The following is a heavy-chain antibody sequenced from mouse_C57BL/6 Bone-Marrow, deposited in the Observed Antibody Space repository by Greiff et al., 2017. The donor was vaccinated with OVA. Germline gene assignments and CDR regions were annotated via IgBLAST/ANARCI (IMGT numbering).Heavy chain of an antibody. CDR1: GFNIKDDS. CDR2: IDPENGDT. V-gene: IGHV14-4*01. J-gene: IGHJ2*01. CDR3: TTKNYFDY. Sequence: EVQLQQSGAELVRPGASVKLSCTASGFNIKDDSMHWVKQRPEQGLEWIGWIDPENGDTEYASKFQGKATITADTSSNTAYLQLSSLTSEDTAVYYCTTKNYFDYGGQGTTLTVSA.